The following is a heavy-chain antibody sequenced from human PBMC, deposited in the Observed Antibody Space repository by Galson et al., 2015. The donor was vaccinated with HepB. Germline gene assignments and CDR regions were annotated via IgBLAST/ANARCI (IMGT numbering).Heavy chain of an antibody. V-gene: IGHV3-30-3*01. CDR1: GFTFSSYA. D-gene: IGHD2-15*01. J-gene: IGHJ4*02. CDR2: ISYDGSNK. CDR3: ARPEDQDITLTTLDY. Sequence: SLRLSCAASGFTFSSYAMHWVRQAPGKGLEWVAVISYDGSNKYYADSVKGRFTISRDNSKNTLYLQMNSLRAEDTAVYYCARPEDQDITLTTLDYWGQGTLVTVSS.